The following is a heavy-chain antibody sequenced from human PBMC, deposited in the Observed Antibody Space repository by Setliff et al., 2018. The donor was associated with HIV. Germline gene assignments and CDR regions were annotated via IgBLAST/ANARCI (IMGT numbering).Heavy chain of an antibody. Sequence: SETLSLTCTVSGGSIDSGNYDWNWVRQPGGKGLEWIGRIYTRGSTKYSPTFESRVTISLDTSKNQFSLNLRSVTAADTALYYCVRSGCNGNICYDSRGWLDSWGQGTQVTVSS. CDR1: GGSIDSGNYD. CDR3: VRSGCNGNICYDSRGWLDS. J-gene: IGHJ5*01. CDR2: IYTRGST. V-gene: IGHV4-61*02. D-gene: IGHD5-12*01.